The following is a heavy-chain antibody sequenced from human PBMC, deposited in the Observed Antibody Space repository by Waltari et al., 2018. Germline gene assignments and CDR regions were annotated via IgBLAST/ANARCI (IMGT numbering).Heavy chain of an antibody. V-gene: IGHV4-38-2*01. J-gene: IGHJ3*02. Sequence: QVQLPESGPGLVKPSETLSLTCAVSGYSISSGYYWGWIRQPPGKGLEWVGSIYHSGGTCYKHSMKGRGTIAGDTSKNQFARKLSDVTAADTAVYYCASQMGDIVATMGAFDIWGQGTMVTVSS. CDR2: IYHSGGT. D-gene: IGHD5-12*01. CDR3: ASQMGDIVATMGAFDI. CDR1: GYSISSGYY.